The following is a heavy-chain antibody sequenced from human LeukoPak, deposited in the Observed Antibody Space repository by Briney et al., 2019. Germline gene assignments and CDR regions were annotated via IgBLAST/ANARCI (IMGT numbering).Heavy chain of an antibody. D-gene: IGHD1-26*01. CDR2: ISSSSGYI. Sequence: RAGGSLRLSCAASGFTFSSYSMNWVRQAPGKGLEWASCISSSSGYIYYADSVKGRFTISRDDAKSSLYLQMNSLRAEDTAVYYCARDRSGSPNDCWGQGTLVTVSS. CDR1: GFTFSSYS. CDR3: ARDRSGSPNDC. J-gene: IGHJ4*02. V-gene: IGHV3-21*01.